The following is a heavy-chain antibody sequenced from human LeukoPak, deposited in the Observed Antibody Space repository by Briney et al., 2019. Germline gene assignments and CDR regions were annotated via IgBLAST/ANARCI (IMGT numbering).Heavy chain of an antibody. J-gene: IGHJ4*02. V-gene: IGHV3-30-3*01. Sequence: GRSLRLSCAASGFTFSSYAMHWVRQAPGKGLEWVAVISYDGSNKYYADSVKGRFTISRDNSKNTLYVQMNSLRVEDTAVYYCANSDSSGYYDYWGQGTLVTVSS. CDR2: ISYDGSNK. CDR1: GFTFSSYA. CDR3: ANSDSSGYYDY. D-gene: IGHD3-22*01.